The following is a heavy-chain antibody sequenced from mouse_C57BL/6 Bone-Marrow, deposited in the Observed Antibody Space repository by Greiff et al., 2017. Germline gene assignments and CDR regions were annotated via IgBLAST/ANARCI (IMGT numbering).Heavy chain of an antibody. Sequence: EVHLVESGGGLVKPGGSLKLSCAASGFTFSSYAMSWVRQTPEKRLEWVATISDGGSYTYYPDNVKGRFTISRDNAKNNLYLQMSHLKSEDTAMYYCASGSSTVLDYWGQGTTLTVSS. CDR1: GFTFSSYA. D-gene: IGHD1-1*01. CDR3: ASGSSTVLDY. J-gene: IGHJ2*01. V-gene: IGHV5-4*01. CDR2: ISDGGSYT.